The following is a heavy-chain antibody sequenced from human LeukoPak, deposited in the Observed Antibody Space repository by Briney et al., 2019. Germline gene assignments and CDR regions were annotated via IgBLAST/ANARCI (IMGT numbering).Heavy chain of an antibody. D-gene: IGHD4-17*01. CDR1: GFTFSSYG. CDR2: LSYDGSNK. Sequence: GGSLRFSCATSGFTFSSYGMHWVRQAPGKGLEWVAVLSYDGSNKYYADSVKGRFTISRDNSKNTLYLQMNSLRAEDTAVYYCAKDLDIYGDYDLPDYWGQGTLVTVSS. J-gene: IGHJ4*02. CDR3: AKDLDIYGDYDLPDY. V-gene: IGHV3-30*18.